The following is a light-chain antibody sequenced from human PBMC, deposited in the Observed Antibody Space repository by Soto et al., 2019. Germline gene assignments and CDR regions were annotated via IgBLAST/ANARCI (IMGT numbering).Light chain of an antibody. V-gene: IGKV1-5*03. CDR2: KAS. CDR1: QSISSW. J-gene: IGKJ1*01. CDR3: QEYRNDYGT. Sequence: DIQMTQSPSTLSASVGDRVTITCRASQSISSWLAWYQQKPGKAPKLLIYKASRLESGVSSRFSGSGSGTEFTLTISSLQPEDFGTYYCQEYRNDYGTFGQGTKVEIK.